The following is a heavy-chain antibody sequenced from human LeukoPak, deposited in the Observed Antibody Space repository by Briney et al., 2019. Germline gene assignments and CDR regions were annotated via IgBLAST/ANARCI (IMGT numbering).Heavy chain of an antibody. J-gene: IGHJ6*03. CDR3: ARDFRYSSGWTPYYYYYMDV. D-gene: IGHD6-19*01. CDR1: GFTFSSYE. CDR2: ISSSGSTI. V-gene: IGHV3-48*03. Sequence: GGSLRLSCAASGFTFSSYEMNWVRQAPGKGLEWASYISSSGSTIYYADSVKGRFTISRDNAKNSLYLLMNSLRAVDTAVYYCARDFRYSSGWTPYYYYYMDVWGKGTTVTVSS.